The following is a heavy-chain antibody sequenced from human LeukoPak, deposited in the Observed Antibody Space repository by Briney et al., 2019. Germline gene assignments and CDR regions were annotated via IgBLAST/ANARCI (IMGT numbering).Heavy chain of an antibody. Sequence: SETLSLTCAVYGGSFSGYYWSWIRQPPGKGLEWIGEINHSGSTNYNPSLKSRVTISVDTSKNQFSLKLSSVTAADTAVYYCARDNYYYDSSGRGGAFDIWGQGTMVTVSS. CDR1: GGSFSGYY. J-gene: IGHJ3*02. D-gene: IGHD3-22*01. CDR3: ARDNYYYDSSGRGGAFDI. V-gene: IGHV4-34*01. CDR2: INHSGST.